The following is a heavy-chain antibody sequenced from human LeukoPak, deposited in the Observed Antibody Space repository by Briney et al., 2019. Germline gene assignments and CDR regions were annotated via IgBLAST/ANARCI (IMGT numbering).Heavy chain of an antibody. Sequence: SGPTLVNPTQTLTLTCTFSGFSLSTSGVGVGWIRQPPGKALEWLALNYWDDDKRYSPSLKSRLTITKDTSKNQVVLTMTNMDPVDTATYYCAHTGGPTTVTTYGAFDIWGQGTMVTVSS. CDR2: NYWDDDK. D-gene: IGHD4-17*01. CDR3: AHTGGPTTVTTYGAFDI. CDR1: GFSLSTSGVG. V-gene: IGHV2-5*02. J-gene: IGHJ3*02.